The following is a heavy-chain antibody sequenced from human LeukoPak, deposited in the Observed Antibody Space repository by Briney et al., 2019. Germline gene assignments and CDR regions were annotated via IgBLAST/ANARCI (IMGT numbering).Heavy chain of an antibody. CDR1: GGSISSSSYY. D-gene: IGHD1-26*01. CDR2: IYYSGST. J-gene: IGHJ4*02. CDR3: ARESGSYFRDLDY. Sequence: SETLSLTCTVSGGSISSSSYYWGWIRQPPGKGLEWIGSIYYSGSTYYNPSLKSRVTISVDTSKNQFSLKLSSVTAADTAVYYCARESGSYFRDLDYWGQGTLVTVSS. V-gene: IGHV4-39*07.